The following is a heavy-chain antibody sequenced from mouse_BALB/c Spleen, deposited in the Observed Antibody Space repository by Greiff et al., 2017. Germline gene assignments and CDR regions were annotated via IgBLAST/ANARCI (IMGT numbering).Heavy chain of an antibody. CDR3: ARGGYDDDGDWFAY. CDR2: ISSGGST. D-gene: IGHD2-4*01. CDR1: GFTFSSYA. Sequence: EVQVVESGGGLVKPGGSLKLSCAASGFTFSSYAMSWVRQTPEKRLEWVASISSGGSTYYPDSVKGRCTISSDNARNILYLKGSSLRSEDPAMYYCARGGYDDDGDWFAYWGQGTLVTVAA. J-gene: IGHJ3*01. V-gene: IGHV5-6-5*01.